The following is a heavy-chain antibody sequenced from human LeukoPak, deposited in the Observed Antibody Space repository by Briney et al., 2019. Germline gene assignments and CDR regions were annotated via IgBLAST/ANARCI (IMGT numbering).Heavy chain of an antibody. CDR1: GFTFSDHY. CDR3: ARGATYAYYQDY. V-gene: IGHV3-72*01. Sequence: GGSLRLSCAASGFTFSDHYMDWVRQAPGKGLEWVGRTRNKANSYTTEYAASVKGRFTISRDDSKNSLYLQMNSLRAEDTAVYYCARGATYAYYQDYWGQGTLVTVSS. CDR2: TRNKANSYTT. D-gene: IGHD1-26*01. J-gene: IGHJ4*02.